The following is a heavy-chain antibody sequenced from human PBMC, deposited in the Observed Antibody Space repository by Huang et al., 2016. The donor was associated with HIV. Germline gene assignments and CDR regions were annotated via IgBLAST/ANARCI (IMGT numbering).Heavy chain of an antibody. V-gene: IGHV1-69*13. CDR1: GGTFSSYA. Sequence: QVQLVQSGAEVKKPGSSVKVSCKASGGTFSSYAISWVRQAPGQGLEWMGGLIPIFGTANYEQKFQGRVTITADESTSTADMELSSLRSEDTAVYYCARARGYYDSSVSYYFDYWGQGTLVTVSS. J-gene: IGHJ4*02. D-gene: IGHD3-22*01. CDR2: LIPIFGTA. CDR3: ARARGYYDSSVSYYFDY.